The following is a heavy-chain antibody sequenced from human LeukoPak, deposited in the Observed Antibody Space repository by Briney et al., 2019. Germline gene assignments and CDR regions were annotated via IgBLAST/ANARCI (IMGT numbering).Heavy chain of an antibody. Sequence: GGSLRLSCAASGFTFSSYAISWVRQAPGPWLDFVSAISGSGGSTYYADTVKGRFTISRDNAKNSLYLQMNSLRAEDTAVYYCARGLYDFWSGYPYYYYYGMDVWGQGTMVTVSS. CDR1: GFTFSSYA. J-gene: IGHJ6*02. V-gene: IGHV3-23*01. CDR3: ARGLYDFWSGYPYYYYYGMDV. CDR2: ISGSGGST. D-gene: IGHD3-3*01.